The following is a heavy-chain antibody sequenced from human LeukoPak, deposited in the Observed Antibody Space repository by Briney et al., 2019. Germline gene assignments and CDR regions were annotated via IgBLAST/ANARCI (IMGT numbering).Heavy chain of an antibody. CDR1: GFTFSSYG. J-gene: IGHJ4*02. V-gene: IGHV3-30*02. Sequence: GGSLRLSCAASGFTFSSYGMHWVRPAQGKGLEWVAFIRYDGSNKYYADSVKGRFTISRDNSKNTLYLQMNSLRAEDTAVYYCAKDPQKWESYFDYWGQGTLVTVSS. D-gene: IGHD1-26*01. CDR3: AKDPQKWESYFDY. CDR2: IRYDGSNK.